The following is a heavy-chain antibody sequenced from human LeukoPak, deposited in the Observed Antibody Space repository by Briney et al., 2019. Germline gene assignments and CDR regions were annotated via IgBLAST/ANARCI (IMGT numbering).Heavy chain of an antibody. J-gene: IGHJ4*02. V-gene: IGHV4-59*01. CDR1: GVSISSYY. D-gene: IGHD2-15*01. CDR2: IYYSGST. Sequence: TSETLSLTCTVSGVSISSYYWSWIRQPPGKGLEWIGYIYYSGSTNYNPSLKSRVTISVDTSKNQFSLKLSSVTAADTAVYYCARTLGYCSGGSCLFDYWGQGTLVTVSS. CDR3: ARTLGYCSGGSCLFDY.